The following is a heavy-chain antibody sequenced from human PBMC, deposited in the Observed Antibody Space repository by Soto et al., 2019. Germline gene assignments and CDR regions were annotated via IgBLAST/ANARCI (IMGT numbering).Heavy chain of an antibody. D-gene: IGHD1-1*01. J-gene: IGHJ6*02. Sequence: QVQLQESGPGLVRPSQTLSLTCTVSGDSISSADYYWSWLRQTPGKGLEWIGHIFYSGTKYYNPSLKSRLTISVDTSKNHFSLRLTSVTAAYTAVYYCARDLWVEPELYYYGMDVWGQGTTVTVSS. V-gene: IGHV4-30-4*01. CDR3: ARDLWVEPELYYYGMDV. CDR1: GDSISSADYY. CDR2: IFYSGTK.